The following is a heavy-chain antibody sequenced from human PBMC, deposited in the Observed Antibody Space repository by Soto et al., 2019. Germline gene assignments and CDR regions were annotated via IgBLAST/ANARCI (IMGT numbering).Heavy chain of an antibody. J-gene: IGHJ3*02. CDR2: ISAYNGNT. V-gene: IGHV1-18*01. D-gene: IGHD2-2*01. CDR3: ARDLGAGVPAAIRGAFDI. Sequence: QVQLVQSGAEVKKPGASVKVSCKASGYTFTSYGISWVRQAPGQGLEWMGWISAYNGNTNYAQKLQGRVTMTTDTSTSTAYMELRSLRSDDTAVYYCARDLGAGVPAAIRGAFDIWGQGTMVTVSS. CDR1: GYTFTSYG.